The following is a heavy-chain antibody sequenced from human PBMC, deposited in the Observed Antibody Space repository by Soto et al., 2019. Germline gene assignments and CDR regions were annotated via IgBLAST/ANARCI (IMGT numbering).Heavy chain of an antibody. D-gene: IGHD2-15*01. J-gene: IGHJ3*01. CDR1: GFTFSNSA. CDR2: IVVGSHNT. CDR3: AAELYRGGRCCSFDL. Sequence: SVKVSCKTSGFTFSNSAVQWVRQARGQRLEWIAWIVVGSHNTNYAQTFQGRLTVTTDTSTSTAYMELTSLTSEDTAIYYCAAELYRGGRCCSFDLWGQGTMVTVS. V-gene: IGHV1-58*01.